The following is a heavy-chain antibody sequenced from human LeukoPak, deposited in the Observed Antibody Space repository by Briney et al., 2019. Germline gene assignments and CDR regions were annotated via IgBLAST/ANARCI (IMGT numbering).Heavy chain of an antibody. CDR2: INHSGST. V-gene: IGHV4-34*01. J-gene: IGHJ4*02. Sequence: SETLSLTCAVYGGSFSGYYWSWIRQPPGKGLEWIGEINHSGSTNYNPSLKSRVTMSVDTSKNQFSLKLSSVTAADTAVYYCARGRRWLPFDYWGQGTLVTVSS. D-gene: IGHD5-24*01. CDR3: ARGRRWLPFDY. CDR1: GGSFSGYY.